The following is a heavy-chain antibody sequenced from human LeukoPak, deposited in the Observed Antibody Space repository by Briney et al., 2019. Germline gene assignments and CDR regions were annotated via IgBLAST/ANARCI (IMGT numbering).Heavy chain of an antibody. CDR2: FYYSGST. V-gene: IGHV4-59*11. D-gene: IGHD1-26*01. CDR3: ARDRSYIWFDP. J-gene: IGHJ5*02. Sequence: SETLSLTCTVSGGSISSHYWSWIRQPPGKGLEWIGYFYYSGSTNYNPSLKSRVTISVDTSKNQFSLKLSSVTAADTAVYYCARDRSYIWFDPWGQGTLVTVSS. CDR1: GGSISSHY.